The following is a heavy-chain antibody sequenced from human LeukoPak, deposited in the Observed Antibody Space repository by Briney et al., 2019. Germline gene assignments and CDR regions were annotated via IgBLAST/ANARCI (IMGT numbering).Heavy chain of an antibody. CDR2: MNPNSGNT. V-gene: IGHV1-8*03. D-gene: IGHD5-12*01. CDR1: GYTFTSYD. CDR3: ARAVGDLYFDSGYEKDYFDY. Sequence: ASVKVSCKASGYTFTSYDINWVRQATGQGLEWMGWMNPNSGNTGYAQKFQGRVTITRDTSASTAYMELSSLRSEDTAVYYCARAVGDLYFDSGYEKDYFDYWGQGTLVTVSS. J-gene: IGHJ4*02.